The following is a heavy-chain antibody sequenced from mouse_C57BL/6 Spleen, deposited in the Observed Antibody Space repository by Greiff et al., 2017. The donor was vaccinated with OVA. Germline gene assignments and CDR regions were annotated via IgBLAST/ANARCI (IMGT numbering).Heavy chain of an antibody. CDR2: INPSSGYT. CDR1: GYTFTSYT. D-gene: IGHD1-1*01. J-gene: IGHJ2*01. CDR3: ASYGSSPPDY. V-gene: IGHV1-4*01. Sequence: QVQLKESGAELARPGASVKMSCKASGYTFTSYTMHWVKQRPGQGLEWIGYINPSSGYTKYNQKFKDKATLTADKSSRTAYMQLSSLTSEDSAVYYCASYGSSPPDYWGQGTTLTVSS.